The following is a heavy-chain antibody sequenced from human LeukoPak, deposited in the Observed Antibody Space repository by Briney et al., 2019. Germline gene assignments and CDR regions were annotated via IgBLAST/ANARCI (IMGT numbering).Heavy chain of an antibody. CDR1: GGSISSSSYY. D-gene: IGHD3-9*01. J-gene: IGHJ4*02. CDR2: IYYSGST. V-gene: IGHV4-39*01. CDR3: ARAFGILTGYTRLDY. Sequence: SETLSLTCTVSGGSISSSSYYWGWIRQPPGKGLEWIGSIYYSGSTYYNPSLKSRVTISVDTSKNQFSLKLSSVTAADTAVYYCARAFGILTGYTRLDYWGQGTLVTVSS.